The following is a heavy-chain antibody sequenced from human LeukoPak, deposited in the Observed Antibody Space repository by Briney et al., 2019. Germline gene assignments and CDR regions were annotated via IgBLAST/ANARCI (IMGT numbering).Heavy chain of an antibody. D-gene: IGHD3-3*01. CDR2: IYTSGST. J-gene: IGHJ6*03. V-gene: IGHV4-61*02. CDR1: GGSISSGSYY. Sequence: PSETLSLTCTVSGGSISSGSYYWSWIRQPAGKGLEWIGRIYTSGSTNYNPSLKSRVTMSVDTSKNQFSLKLSSVTAADTAVYYCARGRYYDFWSGYYRDYYYYYYMDVWGKGTTVTVSS. CDR3: ARGRYYDFWSGYYRDYYYYYYMDV.